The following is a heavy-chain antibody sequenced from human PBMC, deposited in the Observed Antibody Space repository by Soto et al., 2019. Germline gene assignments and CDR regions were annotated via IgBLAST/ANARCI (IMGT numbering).Heavy chain of an antibody. J-gene: IGHJ4*02. V-gene: IGHV3-64*01. CDR3: ARDPYDILTGPGDY. CDR1: GFTFSSYA. D-gene: IGHD3-9*01. Sequence: PGGSLRLSCAASGFTFSSYAMHWVRQAPGKGLEYVSAISSNGGSTYYANSVKGRFTISRDNSKNTLYLQMGSLRAEDMAVYYCARDPYDILTGPGDYWGQGTLVTVSS. CDR2: ISSNGGST.